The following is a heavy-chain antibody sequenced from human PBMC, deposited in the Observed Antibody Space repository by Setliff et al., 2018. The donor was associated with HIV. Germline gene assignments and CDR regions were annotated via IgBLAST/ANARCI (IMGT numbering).Heavy chain of an antibody. V-gene: IGHV4-39*01. CDR3: ARHFPSISLFFGDPGPFDR. CDR1: GGFISSSSYY. J-gene: IGHJ4*02. Sequence: SETLSLTCTVSGGFISSSSYYWGWIRQPPGKGLEWIGSIFNDGRTYYNPSLKSRITIPMDTSTNQFSLKLSSVTAADTAVYFCARHFPSISLFFGDPGPFDRWGQGALVTAPQ. CDR2: IFNDGRT. D-gene: IGHD3-10*01.